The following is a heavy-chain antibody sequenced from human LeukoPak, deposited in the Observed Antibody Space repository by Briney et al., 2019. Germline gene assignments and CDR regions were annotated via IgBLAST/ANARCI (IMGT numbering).Heavy chain of an antibody. Sequence: SETLSLTCAVYGGSFSGYYWSWIRQPPGKGLEWIGEINHSGSTNYNPSLKSRVTISVDTSKNQFSLKLSSVTAADTAVYYYARVGAVAGMGAFGYWGQGTLVTVSS. D-gene: IGHD6-19*01. CDR2: INHSGST. V-gene: IGHV4-34*01. J-gene: IGHJ4*02. CDR1: GGSFSGYY. CDR3: ARVGAVAGMGAFGY.